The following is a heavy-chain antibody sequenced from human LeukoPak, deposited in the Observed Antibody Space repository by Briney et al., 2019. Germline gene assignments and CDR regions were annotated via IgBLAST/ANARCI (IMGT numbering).Heavy chain of an antibody. CDR3: ARVGSGSYLKGYFDY. CDR1: GLTFSSHW. D-gene: IGHD3-16*02. V-gene: IGHV3-30*03. Sequence: GGSLRLSCAASGLTFSSHWMHWVRQGPGKGPEWVAVISYDGRIKYYADSVKGRFTISRDNSKNTLHLQMNSLRTEDTAFYYCARVGSGSYLKGYFDYWGQGTLVSVSS. CDR2: ISYDGRIK. J-gene: IGHJ4*02.